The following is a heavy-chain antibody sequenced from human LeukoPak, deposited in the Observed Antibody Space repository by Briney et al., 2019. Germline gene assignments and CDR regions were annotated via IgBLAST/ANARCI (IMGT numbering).Heavy chain of an antibody. CDR3: ARVGDYGDYGLDY. V-gene: IGHV3-74*01. J-gene: IGHJ4*02. CDR2: INSDGSST. Sequence: PGGSLRLSCAASGFTFSSYWMHWVRQAPGKGLVWVSRINSDGSSTSYADSVKGRFTISRDNAKNTLHLQMNSLRAEDTAVYYCARVGDYGDYGLDYWGQGTLVTVSS. CDR1: GFTFSSYW. D-gene: IGHD4-17*01.